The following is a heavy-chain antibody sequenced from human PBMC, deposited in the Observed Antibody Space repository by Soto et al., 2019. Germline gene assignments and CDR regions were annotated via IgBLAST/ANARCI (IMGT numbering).Heavy chain of an antibody. Sequence: VQLVESGGGLVQPGGSLRLSCAASGFIFSDHYMDWVRQAPGKGLEWLARIKNKANSYTTEYAASVKGRFTISRDNSMHSLYLKMNSLKTGDTAVYYCSRFSLVGATGGRYFDYWGQGTLLTVSS. V-gene: IGHV3-72*01. CDR1: GFIFSDHY. D-gene: IGHD1-26*01. CDR3: SRFSLVGATGGRYFDY. J-gene: IGHJ4*02. CDR2: IKNKANSYTT.